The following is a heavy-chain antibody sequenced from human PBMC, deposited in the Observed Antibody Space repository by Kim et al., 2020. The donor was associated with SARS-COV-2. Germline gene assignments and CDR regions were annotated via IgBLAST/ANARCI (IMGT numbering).Heavy chain of an antibody. D-gene: IGHD5-18*01. J-gene: IGHJ4*02. V-gene: IGHV3-33*01. CDR1: GFTFSSYG. Sequence: GGSLRLSCAASGFTFSSYGMHWVRQAPGKGLEWVAVIWYDGSNKYYADSVKGRFTISRDNSKNTLYLQMNSLRAEDTAVYYCALLSPRGYSSPSRRGHYFDYWGQGTLVTVSS. CDR3: ALLSPRGYSSPSRRGHYFDY. CDR2: IWYDGSNK.